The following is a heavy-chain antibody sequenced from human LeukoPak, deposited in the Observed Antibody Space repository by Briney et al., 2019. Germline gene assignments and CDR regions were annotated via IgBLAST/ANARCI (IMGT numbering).Heavy chain of an antibody. V-gene: IGHV3-30*02. CDR1: GFTFSSYG. CDR2: IRYDGSNK. Sequence: PGGSLRLSCAASGFTFSSYGMHWVRQAPGKGLEGVAFIRYDGSNKYYAESVKGRLTISRDNSKNTLYLQMNSLRAEDTAVYYCAKDLREGYYDSSGTFDYWGQGTLVTVSS. J-gene: IGHJ4*02. D-gene: IGHD3-22*01. CDR3: AKDLREGYYDSSGTFDY.